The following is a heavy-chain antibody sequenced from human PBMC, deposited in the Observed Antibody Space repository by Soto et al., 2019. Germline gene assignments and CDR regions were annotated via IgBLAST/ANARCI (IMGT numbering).Heavy chain of an antibody. CDR1: GGTFSSCA. D-gene: IGHD3-3*02. CDR3: SRSQGSISRLDTDYYYSAGRDV. J-gene: IGHJ6*02. CDR2: VIPNSGTA. V-gene: IGHV1-69*18. Sequence: QVQLVPSGAEVKKPGSSVKVSCKASGGTFSSCAISWVRQAPGQGLEWRGRVIPNSGTANYAQKFQGRATITADEATSTAHMESSSLRPEDTAVYYCSRSQGSISRLDTDYYYSAGRDVWGHGTTVTVSS.